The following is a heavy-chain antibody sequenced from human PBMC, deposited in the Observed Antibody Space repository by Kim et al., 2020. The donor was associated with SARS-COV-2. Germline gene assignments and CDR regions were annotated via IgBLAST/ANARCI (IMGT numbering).Heavy chain of an antibody. Sequence: YAQKFQGRVTLTRDTSISTAYMGLSSLTSDDTAVYYCARDTPKGSNWFDPWGQGTLVTVSS. J-gene: IGHJ5*02. CDR3: ARDTPKGSNWFDP. V-gene: IGHV1-2*02.